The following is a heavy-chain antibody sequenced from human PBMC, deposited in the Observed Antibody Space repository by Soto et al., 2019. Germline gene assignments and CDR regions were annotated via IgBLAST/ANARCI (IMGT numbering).Heavy chain of an antibody. Sequence: GGSLRLSCAASGFTFSSYSMNWVRQAPGKGLEWVSYISSSSSTIYYADSVKGRFTISRDNAKNSLYLQMNSLRDEDTAVYYCARAGGQLDDYYYYGMDVWGQGTTVTVSS. CDR3: ARAGGQLDDYYYYGMDV. J-gene: IGHJ6*02. V-gene: IGHV3-48*02. CDR2: ISSSSSTI. CDR1: GFTFSSYS. D-gene: IGHD6-13*01.